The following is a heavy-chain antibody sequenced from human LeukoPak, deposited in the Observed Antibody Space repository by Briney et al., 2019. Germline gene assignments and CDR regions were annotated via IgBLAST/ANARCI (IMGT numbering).Heavy chain of an antibody. J-gene: IGHJ4*02. D-gene: IGHD3-9*01. V-gene: IGHV3-7*01. CDR1: GFTFSSYW. Sequence: PGGSLRLSCAASGFTFSSYWMSWVRQAPGKGLEWVANIKQDGSEKYYVDSVKGRFTISRDNAKNSLYLQMNSLRAEDTAAYYCAKGYYFDILSGYSSLDSWGQGTLVTVSS. CDR2: IKQDGSEK. CDR3: AKGYYFDILSGYSSLDS.